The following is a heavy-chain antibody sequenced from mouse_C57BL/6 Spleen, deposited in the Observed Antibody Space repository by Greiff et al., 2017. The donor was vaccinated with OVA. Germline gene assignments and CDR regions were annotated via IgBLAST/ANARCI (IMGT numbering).Heavy chain of an antibody. CDR3: AREGPLGFAY. CDR1: GYAFSSSW. CDR2: IYPGDGDT. Sequence: VQLQESGPELVKPGASVKISCKASGYAFSSSWMNWVKQRPGKGLEWIGRIYPGDGDTNYNGKFKGKATLTADKSSSTAYMQLSSLTSEDSAVYFCAREGPLGFAYWGQGTLVNVSA. J-gene: IGHJ3*01. V-gene: IGHV1-82*01. D-gene: IGHD6-1*01.